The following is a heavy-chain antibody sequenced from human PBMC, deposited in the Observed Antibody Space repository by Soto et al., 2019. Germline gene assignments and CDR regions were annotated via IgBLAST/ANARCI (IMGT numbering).Heavy chain of an antibody. J-gene: IGHJ5*02. D-gene: IGHD3-16*02. V-gene: IGHV3-11*01. CDR1: GFTFSDYY. CDR2: ISSSGSTT. CDR3: ARVEYYDYIWGSYRRDDGWFDP. Sequence: GGSLRLSCAASGFTFSDYYMSWIRQAPGKGLEWVSYISSSGSTTYYADSVKGRFTISRDNAKNSLYLQMNSLRAEDTAVYYCARVEYYDYIWGSYRRDDGWFDPWGQGTLVTVSS.